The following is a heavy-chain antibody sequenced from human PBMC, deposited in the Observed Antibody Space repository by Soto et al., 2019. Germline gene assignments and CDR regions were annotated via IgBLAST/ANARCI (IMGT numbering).Heavy chain of an antibody. D-gene: IGHD6-6*01. Sequence: QVQLQESGPGLVKPSETLSLTCTVSGGSISSYYWSWIRQPPWRGLEWIGYIVYRGNTDYNPSLNRRVTISLDTSKNQFSLRLSSVTAADTAVYYCAGDRSYSTSRYDAFDIWGQGTMVTVSS. CDR2: IVYRGNT. CDR1: GGSISSYY. CDR3: AGDRSYSTSRYDAFDI. V-gene: IGHV4-59*01. J-gene: IGHJ3*02.